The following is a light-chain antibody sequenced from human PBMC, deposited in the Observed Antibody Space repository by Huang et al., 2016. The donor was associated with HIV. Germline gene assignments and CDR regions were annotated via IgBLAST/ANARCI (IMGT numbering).Light chain of an antibody. V-gene: IGKV3-15*01. Sequence: IVMTQTPATLPVSPGGRATLPCRASQSVGGNMAWYQQKPGQAPRLIIYGSTTRAAGVPARFSGSGSGTDFTLTIYNLQSEDFAVYYCQQYNNWHPTFGGGTTV. CDR1: QSVGGN. CDR3: QQYNNWHPT. J-gene: IGKJ4*01. CDR2: GST.